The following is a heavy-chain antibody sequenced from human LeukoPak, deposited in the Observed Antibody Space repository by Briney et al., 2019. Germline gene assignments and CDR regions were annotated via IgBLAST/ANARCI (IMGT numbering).Heavy chain of an antibody. J-gene: IGHJ4*02. V-gene: IGHV1-3*03. CDR3: ARARKVIKQYYYDSSGYAFDY. CDR2: INAGNGNT. Sequence: GASVKVSCKASGYTFTSYAMHWVRQAPGQRLEWMGWINAGNGNTKYSQEFQGRVTITRDTSASTAYMELSSLRSEDMAVYYCARARKVIKQYYYDSSGYAFDYWGQGTLVTVSS. D-gene: IGHD3-22*01. CDR1: GYTFTSYA.